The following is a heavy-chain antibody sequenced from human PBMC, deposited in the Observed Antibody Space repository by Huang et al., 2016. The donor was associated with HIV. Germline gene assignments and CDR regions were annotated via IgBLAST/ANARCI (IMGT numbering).Heavy chain of an antibody. J-gene: IGHJ2*01. CDR2: IYYSGGT. Sequence: QVQLQESGPGLVKPSETLSLTCTVSGGSISSHHYSWIRQPPGKGLEWIGIIYYSGGTNYIPSLKSRATISLDTAKSHVSLRLRSVTAADTAVYYCARVARGPNWYFDLWGRGTLVTVSS. D-gene: IGHD2-15*01. CDR1: GGSISSHH. V-gene: IGHV4-59*11. CDR3: ARVARGPNWYFDL.